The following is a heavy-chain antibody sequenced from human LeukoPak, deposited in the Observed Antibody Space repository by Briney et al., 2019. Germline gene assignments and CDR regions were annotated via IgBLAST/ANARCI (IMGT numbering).Heavy chain of an antibody. Sequence: GGSLRLSCIASGFSFSGHWMHWARQLPGKGLVWVSRISPTGSTTSYAASVKGRFTISRDNAKSCLYLQMNSLRAEDTALYYCAKDLAANYNYGMDVWGQGTTVTVSS. J-gene: IGHJ6*02. CDR1: GFSFSGHW. D-gene: IGHD2-15*01. CDR2: ISPTGSTT. CDR3: AKDLAANYNYGMDV. V-gene: IGHV3-74*01.